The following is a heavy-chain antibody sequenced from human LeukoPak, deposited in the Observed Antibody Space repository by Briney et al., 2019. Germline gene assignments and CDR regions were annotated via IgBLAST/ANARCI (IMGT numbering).Heavy chain of an antibody. V-gene: IGHV4-34*01. Sequence: SETLSLTCAVYGGSFSGYYWSWIRQPPGKGLEWIGEINHSGSTNYNPSLKSRVTISVDTSKNQFSLKLSSVTAADTAVYYCARKGLLWFGELWRWFDPWGQGTLVTVSS. D-gene: IGHD3-10*01. J-gene: IGHJ5*02. CDR2: INHSGST. CDR3: ARKGLLWFGELWRWFDP. CDR1: GGSFSGYY.